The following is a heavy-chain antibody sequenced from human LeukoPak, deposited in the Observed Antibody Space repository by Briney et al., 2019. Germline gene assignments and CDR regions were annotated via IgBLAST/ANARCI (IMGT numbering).Heavy chain of an antibody. CDR1: GYAFTSYD. D-gene: IGHD3-16*02. CDR3: ARGLGGFTLGGVIDPFDY. V-gene: IGHV1-8*01. J-gene: IGHJ4*02. Sequence: ASVKVSCKASGYAFTSYDVNWVRQATGQGLEWMGWMNPNSGNTGYAQKFEGRVTMTRNTSISTAYMELSSLRSEDTAVYYCARGLGGFTLGGVIDPFDYWGQGTLVTVSS. CDR2: MNPNSGNT.